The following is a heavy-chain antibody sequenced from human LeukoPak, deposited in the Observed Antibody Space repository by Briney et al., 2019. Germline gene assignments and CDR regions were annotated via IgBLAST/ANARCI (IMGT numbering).Heavy chain of an antibody. J-gene: IGHJ4*02. D-gene: IGHD3-3*01. V-gene: IGHV3-7*01. Sequence: GGSLRLSCAASGFTFSSYWLSWVRQPPGTGLELVANIKEDGSEEFYVSSVKGRFTISRDNAKNSLFLQMNSLRADDTAVYYCARAAFEAGYDFWSGYHDYWGQGTLVTVSS. CDR2: IKEDGSEE. CDR3: ARAAFEAGYDFWSGYHDY. CDR1: GFTFSSYW.